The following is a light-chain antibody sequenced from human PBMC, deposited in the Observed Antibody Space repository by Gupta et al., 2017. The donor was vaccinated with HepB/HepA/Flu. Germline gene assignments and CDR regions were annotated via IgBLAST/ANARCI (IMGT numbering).Light chain of an antibody. CDR2: GNS. Sequence: QSVLTQPPSVSGAPGQRVRISGTGSSPNIGAGYDVHWYQQLPGTAPNLLIYGNSNRPSGVPDRFSGSKSGTSASLAITGLQAEDEADYYCQSYDSSLSGSKVFGGGTKLTVL. J-gene: IGLJ2*01. CDR1: SPNIGAGYD. V-gene: IGLV1-40*01. CDR3: QSYDSSLSGSKV.